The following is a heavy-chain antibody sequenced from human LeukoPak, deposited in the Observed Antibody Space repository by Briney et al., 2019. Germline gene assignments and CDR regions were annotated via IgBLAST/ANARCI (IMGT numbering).Heavy chain of an antibody. Sequence: PSESPSPACTVSGASVTNCVWSWSRQPPGKGLEWIGYVYYSGSTNYNPSLKSRVTISVDTSKKRFSLKLSSVTAADTAVYYCAATMDRGVHTHVSDWGQGTLVTVSS. CDR3: AATMDRGVHTHVSD. CDR2: VYYSGST. J-gene: IGHJ4*02. V-gene: IGHV4-59*08. CDR1: GASVTNCV. D-gene: IGHD3-10*01.